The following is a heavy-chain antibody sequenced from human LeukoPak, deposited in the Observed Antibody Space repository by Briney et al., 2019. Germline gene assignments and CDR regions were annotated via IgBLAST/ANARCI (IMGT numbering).Heavy chain of an antibody. CDR3: ASGREYQPRRGWFDP. Sequence: SETLSLTCAVYGGSFSGYYWSWIRQPLGKGLEWIGEINHSGSTNYNPSLKSRVTISVDTSKNQFSLKLSSVTAADTAVYYCASGREYQPRRGWFDPWGQGTLVTVSS. CDR1: GGSFSGYY. J-gene: IGHJ5*02. V-gene: IGHV4-34*01. CDR2: INHSGST. D-gene: IGHD2-2*01.